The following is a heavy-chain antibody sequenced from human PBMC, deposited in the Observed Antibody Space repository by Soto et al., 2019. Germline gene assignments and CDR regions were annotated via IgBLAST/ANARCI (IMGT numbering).Heavy chain of an antibody. Sequence: EVQLVESGGGLVQPGGSLRLSCAASGFTFSDYWMSWVRQAPGKGLECVANIKTDGSEKYYVDPVKGRFTISRDNANNSLSLQTTSLRAEDMAVYYCASSMGRGGNDYWGQGTLVAVSS. CDR3: ASSMGRGGNDY. CDR2: IKTDGSEK. D-gene: IGHD3-10*01. J-gene: IGHJ4*02. V-gene: IGHV3-7*05. CDR1: GFTFSDYW.